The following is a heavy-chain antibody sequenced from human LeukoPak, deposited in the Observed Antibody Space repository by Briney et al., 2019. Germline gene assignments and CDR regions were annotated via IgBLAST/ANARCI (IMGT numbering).Heavy chain of an antibody. J-gene: IGHJ4*02. V-gene: IGHV4-59*08. CDR3: ARSTTGWTNLDY. CDR2: IYDSGST. D-gene: IGHD1-1*01. Sequence: SETLSLTCTVSGGSIRSYHWSWIRQPPGKRLEWIGYIYDSGSTNYNPSLKSRVTISIDTSKNQFSLRLSSVTAADTAVYYCARSTTGWTNLDYWGQGTLVTVSS. CDR1: GGSIRSYH.